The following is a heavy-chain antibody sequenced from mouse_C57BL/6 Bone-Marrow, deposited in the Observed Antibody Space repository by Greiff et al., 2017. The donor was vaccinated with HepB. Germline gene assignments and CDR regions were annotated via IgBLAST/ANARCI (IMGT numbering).Heavy chain of an antibody. V-gene: IGHV1-82*01. CDR3: ARALITTVVAPVAY. CDR2: IYPGDGDT. D-gene: IGHD1-1*01. J-gene: IGHJ3*01. CDR1: GYAFSSSW. Sequence: QVQLKESGPELVKPGASVKISCKASGYAFSSSWMNWVKQRPGKGLEWIGRIYPGDGDTNYNGKFKGKATLTADKSSSTAYMQLSSLTSEDSAVYFCARALITTVVAPVAYWGQGTLVTVSA.